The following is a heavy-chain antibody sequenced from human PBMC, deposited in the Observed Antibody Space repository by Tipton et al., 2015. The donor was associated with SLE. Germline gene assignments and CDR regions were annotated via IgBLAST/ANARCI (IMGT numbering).Heavy chain of an antibody. CDR2: IYYNGNT. CDR1: GGSISSSNYY. V-gene: IGHV4-39*01. D-gene: IGHD5-12*01. CDR3: ARHPTYEDAFDI. J-gene: IGHJ3*02. Sequence: TLSLTCTVSGGSISSSNYYWGWIRQPPGKGLEWIGSIYYNGNTYYNPSLKSRVTISVDTSKKQFSLKLSSVTAADTAVYYCARHPTYEDAFDIWGQGTMVTVSS.